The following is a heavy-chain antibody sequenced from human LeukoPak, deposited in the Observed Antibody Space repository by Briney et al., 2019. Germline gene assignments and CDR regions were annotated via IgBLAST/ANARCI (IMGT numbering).Heavy chain of an antibody. D-gene: IGHD6-13*01. V-gene: IGHV3-21*01. CDR2: ISSSSSYI. J-gene: IGHJ4*02. CDR3: ARESSSSYYVVY. Sequence: GGSLRLSCAASGFTFSSYSMNWVRQAPGKGLEWVSSISSSSSYIYYADSVKGRFTISRDNAKNSLYLQMNSLRAEDTAVYYCARESSSSYYVVYWGQGTLVTVSS. CDR1: GFTFSSYS.